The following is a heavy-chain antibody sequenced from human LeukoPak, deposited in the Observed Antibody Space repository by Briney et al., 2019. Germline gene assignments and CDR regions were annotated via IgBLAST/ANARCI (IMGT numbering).Heavy chain of an antibody. V-gene: IGHV3-7*01. Sequence: PGGSLRLSCAASGFTFSSYWMSWVRQAPGKGLEWVANIKQDGSEKYYVDSVKGRFTISRDNAKNSLYLQMNSLRAEDTALYYCARDGDNVAGTRGYFDYWGQGTLVTVSS. D-gene: IGHD6-19*01. CDR3: ARDGDNVAGTRGYFDY. J-gene: IGHJ4*02. CDR1: GFTFSSYW. CDR2: IKQDGSEK.